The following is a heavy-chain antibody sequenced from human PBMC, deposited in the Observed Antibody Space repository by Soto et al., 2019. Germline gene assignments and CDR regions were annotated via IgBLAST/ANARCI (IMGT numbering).Heavy chain of an antibody. CDR2: FDPEDGET. D-gene: IGHD3-9*01. CDR1: GYTLTELS. CDR3: ATGSLLRYLYYFDY. V-gene: IGHV1-24*01. J-gene: IGHJ4*02. Sequence: GASVKVSCKVSGYTLTELSMHWVRQAPGKGLEWMGGFDPEDGETIYAQKFQGRVTMTEDTSTDTAYMELSSLRSEDTAVYYCATGSLLRYLYYFDYWGQGTLVTVSS.